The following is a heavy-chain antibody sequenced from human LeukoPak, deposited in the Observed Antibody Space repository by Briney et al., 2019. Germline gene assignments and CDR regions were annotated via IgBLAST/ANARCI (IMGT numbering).Heavy chain of an antibody. CDR1: GGSISSSSYY. CDR3: ASTKLMVRGVRAGWFDP. Sequence: SETLSLTCTVSGGSISSSSYYWGWIRQPPGKGLEWIGSIYYSGSTYYNPSLKSRVTISVDTSKNQFSLKLSSVTAADTAVYYCASTKLMVRGVRAGWFDPWGQGTLVTVSS. V-gene: IGHV4-39*07. J-gene: IGHJ5*02. CDR2: IYYSGST. D-gene: IGHD3-10*01.